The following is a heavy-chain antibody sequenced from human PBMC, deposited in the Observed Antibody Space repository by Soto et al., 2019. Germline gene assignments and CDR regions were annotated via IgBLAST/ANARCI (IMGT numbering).Heavy chain of an antibody. CDR2: VDPNGGGS. D-gene: IGHD4-17*01. V-gene: IGHV1-2*04. CDR3: ATWVDYGDFEGFDF. J-gene: IGHJ4*02. CDR1: GYSFTDYK. Sequence: ASVKVSCKTSGYSFTDYKLHWVRQAPGQGLEWMGWVDPNGGGSNSAQKFQGSVTMTWDTSITTAYLDLTRLTTNDTATYFCATWVDYGDFEGFDFWGQGTLVRVSS.